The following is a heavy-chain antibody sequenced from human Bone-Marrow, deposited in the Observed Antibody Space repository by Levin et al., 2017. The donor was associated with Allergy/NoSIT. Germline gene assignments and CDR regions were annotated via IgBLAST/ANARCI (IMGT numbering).Heavy chain of an antibody. CDR3: ARVDGVVIEGLYGMDG. CDR1: GGTFSSYA. Sequence: VASVKVSCKASGGTFSSYAISWVRQAPGQGLEWMGGIIPIFGTANYAQKFQGRVTITADESTSTAYMELSSLRAEDTAVYYCARVDGVVIEGLYGMDGWGQGTTVTVAS. V-gene: IGHV1-69*13. D-gene: IGHD3-3*01. J-gene: IGHJ6*02. CDR2: IIPIFGTA.